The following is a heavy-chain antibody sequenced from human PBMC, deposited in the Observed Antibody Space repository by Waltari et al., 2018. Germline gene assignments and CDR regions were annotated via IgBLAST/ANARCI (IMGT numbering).Heavy chain of an antibody. CDR2: IMTNGREE. Sequence: EVQLVESGGGLVQPGGSLRLSCAASGFTLSNYWMSWVRQAPGKGLEWVANIMTNGREEKCVDSVRSRITISRDNDKNSLYLQMNSLRPEDTAVYYCVRDQWFAFDIWGQGTMVTVSS. J-gene: IGHJ3*02. CDR3: VRDQWFAFDI. CDR1: GFTLSNYW. V-gene: IGHV3-7*01. D-gene: IGHD3-22*01.